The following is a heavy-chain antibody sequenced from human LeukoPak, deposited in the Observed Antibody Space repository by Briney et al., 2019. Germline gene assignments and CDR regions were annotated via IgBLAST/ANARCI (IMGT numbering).Heavy chain of an antibody. D-gene: IGHD3-10*01. J-gene: IGHJ4*02. CDR2: ISGSGGST. V-gene: IGHV3-23*01. CDR3: ARRMGGSGSYAADY. Sequence: GGSLRLSCAASGFTFISYAMSWVRQAPGKGLEWVSGISGSGGSTYYADSVKGRFTISRDNSKNTLYLQMNSLRAEDTAVYSCARRMGGSGSYAADYWGQGTLVTVSS. CDR1: GFTFISYA.